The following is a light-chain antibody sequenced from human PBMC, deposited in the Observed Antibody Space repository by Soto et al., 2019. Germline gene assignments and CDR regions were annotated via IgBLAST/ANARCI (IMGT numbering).Light chain of an antibody. J-gene: IGKJ3*01. V-gene: IGKV1-27*01. CDR1: QDIGNY. CDR2: AAS. Sequence: DIQMTQSPSSLSASVGDRVTITCRASQDIGNYLAWYQQKPGKVPKLLIYAASTLKSGVPSRFSGSGSGTDFTLTISSLQPEDFATYYCQKYHNAPLTFGPGTKVDIK. CDR3: QKYHNAPLT.